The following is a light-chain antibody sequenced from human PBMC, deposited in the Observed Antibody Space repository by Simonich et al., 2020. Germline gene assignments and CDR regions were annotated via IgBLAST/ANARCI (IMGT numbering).Light chain of an antibody. CDR1: QSISSW. CDR3: QKYNSAPRT. CDR2: KES. V-gene: IGKV1-5*03. J-gene: IGKJ1*01. Sequence: DLQLTQSPSPLSASLGDRVTITCRASQSISSWLAWYRQKPGKAPKLLIYKESSLESGVPSRFSGSGSGTEFTLTISSLQPDDFATYYCQKYNSAPRTFGQGTKVEIK.